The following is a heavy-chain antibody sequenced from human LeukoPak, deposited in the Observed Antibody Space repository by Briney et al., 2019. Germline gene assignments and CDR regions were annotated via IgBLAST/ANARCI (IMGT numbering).Heavy chain of an antibody. CDR2: IRYDGSNK. D-gene: IGHD6-19*01. J-gene: IGHJ4*02. V-gene: IGHV3-30*02. CDR3: AKGPSSGWYASY. CDR1: GFTVSSNY. Sequence: GGSLRLSCAASGFTVSSNYMTWVRQAPGKGLEWVAFIRYDGSNKYYADSVKGRFTISRDNSKNTLYLQMNSLRAEDTAVYYCAKGPSSGWYASYWGQGTLVTAFS.